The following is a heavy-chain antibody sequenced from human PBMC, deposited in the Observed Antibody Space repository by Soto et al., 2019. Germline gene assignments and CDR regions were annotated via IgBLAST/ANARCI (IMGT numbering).Heavy chain of an antibody. CDR1: GGSISGSNYF. J-gene: IGHJ6*02. CDR2: IYYSGNT. CDR3: ARPGRTEAVFIGMDV. V-gene: IGHV4-39*01. Sequence: QLQLQESGPGLVKPSETLSLTCTVSGGSISGSNYFWGWIRQPPGKGLEWIGNIYYSGNTHYNPSLKSRVSISVDTSKNQFALNLSSVTAADTAVYYCARPGRTEAVFIGMDVWGQGTTVTVSS. D-gene: IGHD2-15*01.